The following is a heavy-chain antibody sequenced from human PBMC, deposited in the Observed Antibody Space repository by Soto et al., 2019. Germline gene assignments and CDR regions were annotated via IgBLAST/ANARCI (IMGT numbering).Heavy chain of an antibody. J-gene: IGHJ6*02. V-gene: IGHV3-30*18. CDR1: RFIFSNYA. CDR2: ISYDGSSK. D-gene: IGHD2-21*01. Sequence: QVQVVESGGGVVQPGRSLRLSCAASRFIFSNYAMHWVRQAPGKGLEWLAVISYDGSSKYYADSVKGRFTISRDDSKDTLYLQRDSLRAEDTSVYYCAKDRGGARRDYHYGMDVWGQGTTVTVSS. CDR3: AKDRGGARRDYHYGMDV.